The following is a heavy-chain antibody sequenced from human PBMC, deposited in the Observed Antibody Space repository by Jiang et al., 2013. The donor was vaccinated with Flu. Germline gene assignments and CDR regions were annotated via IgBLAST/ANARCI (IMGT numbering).Heavy chain of an antibody. J-gene: IGHJ4*02. V-gene: IGHV4-34*01. CDR3: ARGKARYCSGGSCHPGALFDY. D-gene: IGHD2-15*01. CDR2: INHSGST. Sequence: LLKPSETLSLTCAVYGGSFSGYYWSWIRQPPGKGLEWIGEINHSGSTNYNPSLKSRVTISVDTSKNQFSLKLSSVTAADTAVYYCARGKARYCSGGSCHPGALFDYWGQGTLVTVSS. CDR1: GGSFSGYY.